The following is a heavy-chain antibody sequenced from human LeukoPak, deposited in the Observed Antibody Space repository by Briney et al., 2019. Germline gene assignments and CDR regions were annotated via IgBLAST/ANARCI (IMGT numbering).Heavy chain of an antibody. J-gene: IGHJ4*02. CDR1: GFTFSSYS. V-gene: IGHV3-21*01. CDR2: ISSSSSYI. Sequence: GGSLRLXCAAPGFTFSSYSMNWVRQAPGKGLEWVSSISSSSSYIYYADSVKGRFTISRDNAKNSLYLQMNSLRAEDTAVYYCARVSTRGSDYWGQGTLVTVSS. CDR3: ARVSTRGSDY. D-gene: IGHD3-10*01.